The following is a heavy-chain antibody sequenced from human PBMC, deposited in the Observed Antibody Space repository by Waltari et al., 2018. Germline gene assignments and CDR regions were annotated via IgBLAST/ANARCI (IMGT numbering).Heavy chain of an antibody. V-gene: IGHV3-23*01. Sequence: EVQLLESGGGLVQPGGSLRLSCAASGFTFSSYALSWVRQAPGQGLEWVSAISGSGGSTYYADSVKGRFTISRDNSKNTLYLQMNSLRAEDTAVYYCAKRAMIVVVNELDYFDYWGQGTLVTVSS. D-gene: IGHD3-22*01. CDR1: GFTFSSYA. CDR3: AKRAMIVVVNELDYFDY. J-gene: IGHJ4*02. CDR2: ISGSGGST.